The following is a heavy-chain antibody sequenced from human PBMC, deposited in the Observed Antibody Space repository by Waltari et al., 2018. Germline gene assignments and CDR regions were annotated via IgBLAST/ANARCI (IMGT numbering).Heavy chain of an antibody. J-gene: IGHJ5*02. Sequence: EVQLVETGGGLIQPGGSLRLSCAASGFTVSTTYIRWVRLAPGKGLEWVSVIYADESTYYADSVKGRFTISRDNSKNTVYLQMNILRAADTAVYYCARVGPSSHYAYWFDPWGQGTLVTVSS. D-gene: IGHD3-16*01. CDR1: GFTVSTTY. CDR2: IYADEST. V-gene: IGHV3-53*02. CDR3: ARVGPSSHYAYWFDP.